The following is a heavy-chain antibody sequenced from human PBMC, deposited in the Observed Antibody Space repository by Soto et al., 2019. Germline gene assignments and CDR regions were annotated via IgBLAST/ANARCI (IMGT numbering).Heavy chain of an antibody. D-gene: IGHD2-2*01. Sequence: GASVKVSCKGSGYTFTTYGVSWVRQAPGQGLEWMGWITTYNGYTNYAQKLQGRVTMTTDTSTSTAYMELRSLRSDDTAVYYCARVPAAYYYYYMDVWGKGTTVTVSS. CDR3: ARVPAAYYYYYMDV. J-gene: IGHJ6*03. CDR2: ITTYNGYT. CDR1: GYTFTTYG. V-gene: IGHV1-18*01.